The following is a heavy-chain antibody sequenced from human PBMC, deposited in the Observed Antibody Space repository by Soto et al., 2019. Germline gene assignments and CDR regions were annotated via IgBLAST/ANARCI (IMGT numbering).Heavy chain of an antibody. CDR3: ARDPGGDGYNYYFDY. CDR1: GGTFSSYA. J-gene: IGHJ4*02. CDR2: IIPIFGTA. Sequence: SVKVSCKASGGTFSSYAISWVRQAPGQGLEWMGGIIPIFGTANYAQKFQGRVTITADESTSTAYMELSSLRSEDTAVYYCARDPGGDGYNYYFDYWGQGTLVPVSS. V-gene: IGHV1-69*13. D-gene: IGHD5-12*01.